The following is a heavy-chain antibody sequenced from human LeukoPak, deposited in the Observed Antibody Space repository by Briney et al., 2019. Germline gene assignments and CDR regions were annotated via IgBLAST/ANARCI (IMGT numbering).Heavy chain of an antibody. D-gene: IGHD6-19*01. CDR3: ARGEWLFDY. CDR1: GFTFSSYD. V-gene: IGHV3-13*04. CDR2: IGTTGDT. J-gene: IGHJ4*02. Sequence: GGSLRLSCAASGFTFSSYDMHWVRQGTGEGLEWVSGIGTTGDTYYPGSVKGRFTISRENAKNSLYLQMNSLRAGDTAVYYCARGEWLFDYWGQGTLVTVSS.